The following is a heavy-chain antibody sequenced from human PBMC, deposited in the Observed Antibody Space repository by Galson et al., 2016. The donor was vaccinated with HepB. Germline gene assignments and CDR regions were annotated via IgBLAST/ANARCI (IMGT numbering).Heavy chain of an antibody. J-gene: IGHJ4*02. V-gene: IGHV3-33*01. CDR2: IWYDGSNK. CDR1: GFTFSSYG. D-gene: IGHD3-22*01. CDR3: ARDGGGSSGYYLDY. Sequence: SLRLSCAASGFTFSSYGMHWVRQAPGKGLEWAAVIWYDGSNKYYADSVKGRFTIFRDNSKNTLYLQMNSLRAEDTAVYYCARDGGGSSGYYLDYWGQGTLVTVSS.